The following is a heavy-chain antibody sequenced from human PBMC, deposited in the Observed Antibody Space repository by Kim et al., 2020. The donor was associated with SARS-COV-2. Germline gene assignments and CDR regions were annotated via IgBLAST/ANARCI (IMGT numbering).Heavy chain of an antibody. CDR3: ASGTGTYYYDSSGYQSYYYYYGMDV. J-gene: IGHJ6*02. V-gene: IGHV1-69*13. Sequence: SVKVSCKASGGTFSSYAISWVRQAPGQGLEWMGGIIPIFGTANYAQKFQGRVTITADESTSTAYMELSSLRSEDTAVYYCASGTGTYYYDSSGYQSYYYYYGMDVWGQGTTVTVSS. CDR1: GGTFSSYA. D-gene: IGHD3-22*01. CDR2: IIPIFGTA.